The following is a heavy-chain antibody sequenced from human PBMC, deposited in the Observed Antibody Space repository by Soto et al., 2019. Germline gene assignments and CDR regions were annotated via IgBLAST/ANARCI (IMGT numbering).Heavy chain of an antibody. V-gene: IGHV3-33*05. CDR1: GFTFSSYG. D-gene: IGHD1-26*01. J-gene: IGHJ6*02. Sequence: GGSLRLSCAASGFTFSSYGMHWVRRAPGKGLEWVALISYDGSKEYYADSVRGQFTISRENSKNTLYLQMNFLRVEDTAVYYCARDFTVGATYSGPYYYAMDVWGQGTTVTVSS. CDR2: ISYDGSKE. CDR3: ARDFTVGATYSGPYYYAMDV.